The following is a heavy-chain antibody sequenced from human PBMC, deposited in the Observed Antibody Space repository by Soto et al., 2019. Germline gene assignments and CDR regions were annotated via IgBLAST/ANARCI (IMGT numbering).Heavy chain of an antibody. CDR1: GASVAGGSYY. CDR3: ARDTYSGYDFGL. J-gene: IGHJ5*02. D-gene: IGHD5-12*01. Sequence: QVQLRESGPGLVKPSQTLSLTCSVSGASVAGGSYYWSWVRQPPGKGLEWIGYIPSRGRPFYNPSLTNRGTISADTSKNQLSLQLTYVTAADTAVYYCARDTYSGYDFGLWGQGTLVTVSS. CDR2: IPSRGRP. V-gene: IGHV4-30-4*01.